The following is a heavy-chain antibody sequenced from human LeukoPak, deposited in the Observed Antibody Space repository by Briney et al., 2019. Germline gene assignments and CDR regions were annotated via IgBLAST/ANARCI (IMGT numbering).Heavy chain of an antibody. J-gene: IGHJ3*02. Sequence: SETLSLTRCVSGGYISRYERSWIKQHAGEGLDWFGRIYTIRSTNYNPSLTIRVTISVDTSKNQFSPKLSSVTAADTDVYYCARHEKKWDRLGAFDMWGQWTMVTDSS. CDR1: GGYISRYE. D-gene: IGHD1-26*01. CDR2: IYTIRST. V-gene: IGHV4-4*07. CDR3: ARHEKKWDRLGAFDM.